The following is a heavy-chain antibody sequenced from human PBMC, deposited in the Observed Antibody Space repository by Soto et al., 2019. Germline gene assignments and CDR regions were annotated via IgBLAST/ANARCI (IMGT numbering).Heavy chain of an antibody. CDR3: AKGWLDF. V-gene: IGHV3-23*01. J-gene: IGHJ5*01. CDR1: GFSSSSDV. Sequence: EAQLLDSGGGLVQPGGSLRLSCAASGFSSSSDVMGWVRQTPGKGLEWVSGIGGGGGRTYYADSVQGRFTISRDNSKNTLYLQMNSLRAEDTAVYYCAKGWLDFWGQGTLVTVSS. CDR2: IGGGGGRT.